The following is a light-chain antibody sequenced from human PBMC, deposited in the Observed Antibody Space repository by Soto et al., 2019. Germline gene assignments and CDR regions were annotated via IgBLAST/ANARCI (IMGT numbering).Light chain of an antibody. CDR3: SSYINSSTLV. CDR2: EDS. J-gene: IGLJ3*02. V-gene: IGLV2-14*01. CDR1: SSDVGGYNF. Sequence: QSALTQPASVSGSPGQSITISCTGTSSDVGGYNFVSWYQQHPGKAPKLMIYEDSNRPSGVSNRFSGSKSGNTASLTISGLKADDEADYYCSSYINSSTLVFGGGAKLTVL.